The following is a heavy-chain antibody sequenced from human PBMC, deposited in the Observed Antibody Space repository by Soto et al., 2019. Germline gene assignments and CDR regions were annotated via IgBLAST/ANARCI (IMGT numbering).Heavy chain of an antibody. CDR3: ARDRPLITIFGVVITNWFDP. Sequence: ASVKXSCKASGYTFTSYAMHWVRQAPGQRLEWMGWINAYNGNTKYSQKLQGRVTITTDTSTSTAYMELRSLRSDDTAVYYCARDRPLITIFGVVITNWFDPWGQGTLVTVSS. CDR2: INAYNGNT. D-gene: IGHD3-3*01. CDR1: GYTFTSYA. V-gene: IGHV1-3*01. J-gene: IGHJ5*02.